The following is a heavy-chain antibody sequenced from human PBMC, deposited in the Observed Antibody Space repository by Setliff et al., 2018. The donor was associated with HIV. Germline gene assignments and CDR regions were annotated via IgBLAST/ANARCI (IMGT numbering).Heavy chain of an antibody. Sequence: ASVKVSCKASGYRFTSYVINWVRQAPGQGLEWMGCINGHNADTNYSQRFHDRVTMHTDTPTSTAFMELRSLRSDDTAVYYCARGGLIGSGGYYNVPLDFWGQGTRVTVTS. D-gene: IGHD3-10*01. CDR1: GYRFTSYV. CDR2: INGHNADT. CDR3: ARGGLIGSGGYYNVPLDF. J-gene: IGHJ4*02. V-gene: IGHV1-18*01.